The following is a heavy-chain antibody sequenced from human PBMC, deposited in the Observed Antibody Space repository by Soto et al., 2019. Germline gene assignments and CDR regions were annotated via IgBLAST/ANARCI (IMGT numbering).Heavy chain of an antibody. CDR2: IWYDGSNK. V-gene: IGHV3-33*01. D-gene: IGHD6-19*01. CDR3: ARVLRSSGWYYFDY. CDR1: GFTFSSYG. J-gene: IGHJ4*02. Sequence: GGSLRLSCAASGFTFSSYGMHWVRQAPGKGLEWVAVIWYDGSNKYYADSVKGRFTISRDNSKNTLYLQMNSLRAEDTAVYYCARVLRSSGWYYFDYWGQGTLVTVSS.